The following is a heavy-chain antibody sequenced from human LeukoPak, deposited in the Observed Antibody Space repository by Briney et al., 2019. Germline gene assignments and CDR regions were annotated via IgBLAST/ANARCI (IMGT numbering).Heavy chain of an antibody. CDR3: AKTSWEAGLCFDY. V-gene: IGHV3-23*01. CDR1: GFTFSSYA. CDR2: ISGTGGST. J-gene: IGHJ4*02. Sequence: PGGSLRLSCAASGFTFSSYAMSWVRQAPGKGLEWVSAISGTGGSTYYADSVKGRFTISRDNSKNTLYLQMNSLRAEDTAAYYCAKTSWEAGLCFDYWGQGTLVTVSS. D-gene: IGHD1-14*01.